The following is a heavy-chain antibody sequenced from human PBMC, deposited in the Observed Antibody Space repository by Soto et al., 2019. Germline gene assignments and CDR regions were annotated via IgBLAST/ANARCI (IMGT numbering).Heavy chain of an antibody. D-gene: IGHD3-9*01. CDR2: IYYSGST. Sequence: QLQLQESGPGLVKPSETLSLTCTVSGGSISSSSYYWGWIRQPPGKGLEWIGSIYYSGSTYYNPSLKSRVTISVDTSKNQFSLKLSSVTAADTAVYYCARRRPTYYDILTGYYNDYWGQGTLVTVSS. V-gene: IGHV4-39*01. CDR3: ARRRPTYYDILTGYYNDY. J-gene: IGHJ4*02. CDR1: GGSISSSSYY.